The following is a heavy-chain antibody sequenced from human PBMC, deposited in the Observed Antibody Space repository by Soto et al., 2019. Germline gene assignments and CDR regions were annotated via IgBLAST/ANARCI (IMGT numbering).Heavy chain of an antibody. J-gene: IGHJ4*02. V-gene: IGHV1-24*01. CDR2: FDPEDGET. D-gene: IGHD4-17*01. CDR1: GYTLTELS. CDR3: ATDLRDYGDATPREC. Sequence: GASVKVSCKVSGYTLTELSMHWVRQAPGKGLEWMGGFDPEDGETIYAQKFQGRVTMTEDTSTDTAYMELSSLRSEDTAVYYCATDLRDYGDATPRECWGQGTLVTVSS.